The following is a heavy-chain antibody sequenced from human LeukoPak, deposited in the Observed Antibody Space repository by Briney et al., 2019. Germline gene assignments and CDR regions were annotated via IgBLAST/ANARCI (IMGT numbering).Heavy chain of an antibody. V-gene: IGHV1-2*02. D-gene: IGHD6-19*01. CDR2: INPNSGGT. J-gene: IGHJ3*02. CDR1: GYTFTGYY. Sequence: RASVKVSCKASGYTFTGYYIHWVRQAPGQGLEWVGWINPNSGGTNYAQKFQGRVTMTRDTSISTVYMELSRLRSDDTAVYYCARDQAGDAFDIWGQGTMVTVSS. CDR3: ARDQAGDAFDI.